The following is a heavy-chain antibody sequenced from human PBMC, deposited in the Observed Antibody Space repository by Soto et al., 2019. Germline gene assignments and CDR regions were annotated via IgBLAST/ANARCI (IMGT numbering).Heavy chain of an antibody. CDR2: ISRSNSTT. CDR1: GFKFSDYR. Sequence: EVQLVESGGGLVQPGGSLRLSCAASGFKFSDYRMNWVRQAPGKGLEWVSYISRSNSTTYYAASVRGRFTISRDNAKNVLLLQLNSLRAEDTAVYYCARDTNHYDWLDYWGQGTLVTVSS. D-gene: IGHD5-12*01. CDR3: ARDTNHYDWLDY. V-gene: IGHV3-48*04. J-gene: IGHJ4*02.